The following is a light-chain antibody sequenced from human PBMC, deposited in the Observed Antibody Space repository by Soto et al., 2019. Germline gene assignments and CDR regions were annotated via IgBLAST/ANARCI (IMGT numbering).Light chain of an antibody. Sequence: QSALTQSASVSGSPXXXITISCTXXXXDVGGYNFVSWYQQHPGKAPKLLISDVSNRPSGVSDRFSGSNSGNTASLTISGLQAEDEADYYCSSHTTSSYVFGTGTKLTVL. CDR1: XXDVGGYNF. V-gene: IGLV2-14*01. CDR2: DVS. J-gene: IGLJ1*01. CDR3: SSHTTSSYV.